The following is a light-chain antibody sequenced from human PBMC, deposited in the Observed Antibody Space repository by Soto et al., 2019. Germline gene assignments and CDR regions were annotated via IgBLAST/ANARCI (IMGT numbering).Light chain of an antibody. J-gene: IGLJ1*01. CDR1: SSDVGSYNL. CDR3: CSYAGSSTFFYV. Sequence: SVLTQTASVSGSPGQSITISCTGTSSDVGSYNLVSWYQQHPGKAPKLMIYEGSKRPSGVSNRFSGSKSGNTASLTISGLQAEDEADYYCCSYAGSSTFFYVFGTGTKVTVL. CDR2: EGS. V-gene: IGLV2-23*03.